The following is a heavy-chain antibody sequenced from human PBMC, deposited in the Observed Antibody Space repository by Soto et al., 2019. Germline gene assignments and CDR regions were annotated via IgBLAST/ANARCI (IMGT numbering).Heavy chain of an antibody. V-gene: IGHV1-2*02. CDR1: GDTFTANY. Sequence: ASVKVSCNASGDTFTANYIHCVRHPPGQGLEWMGWINSQSGRTNYPQKFQGRVNMTRDTSLSTVYMTLIRLTSDDTAEYYCGRGRGKGVGSAGFDYWGQVTLGTVAS. J-gene: IGHJ4*02. D-gene: IGHD1-26*01. CDR2: INSQSGRT. CDR3: GRGRGKGVGSAGFDY.